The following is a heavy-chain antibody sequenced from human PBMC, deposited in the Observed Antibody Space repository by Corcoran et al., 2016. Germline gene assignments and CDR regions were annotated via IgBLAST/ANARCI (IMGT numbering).Heavy chain of an antibody. CDR1: GDSVSSNSAA. D-gene: IGHD6-13*01. CDR3: ARDLASSRWSLDY. J-gene: IGHJ4*02. V-gene: IGHV6-1*01. Sequence: QVQLQQSGPGLVKPSQTLSLTCAISGDSVSSNSAAWNWIRQSPSRGLEWLGRTYYRSKWYNDYSVSVKSRITINTDTSNNQFSLQLNSVTPDDTAVYYCARDLASSRWSLDYWGQGTLVTVSS. CDR2: TYYRSKWYN.